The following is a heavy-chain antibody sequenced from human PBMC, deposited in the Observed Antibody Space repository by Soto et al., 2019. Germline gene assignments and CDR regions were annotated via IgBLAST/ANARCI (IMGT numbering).Heavy chain of an antibody. Sequence: SETLSLTCTVSGGSISSSSYYWGWIRQPPGKGLEWIGSIYYSGSTYYNPSLKSRVTISVDTSKNQFSLKLSSVTAADTAVYYCASIRYNWNYVRDFYYYGMDVWGQGTTVTVSS. CDR3: ASIRYNWNYVRDFYYYGMDV. CDR2: IYYSGST. D-gene: IGHD1-7*01. V-gene: IGHV4-39*01. CDR1: GGSISSSSYY. J-gene: IGHJ6*02.